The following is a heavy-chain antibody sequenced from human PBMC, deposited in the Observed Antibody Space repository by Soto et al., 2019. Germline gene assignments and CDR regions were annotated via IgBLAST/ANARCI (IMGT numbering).Heavy chain of an antibody. V-gene: IGHV3-13*04. D-gene: IGHD7-27*01. J-gene: IGHJ2*01. CDR3: ARGELGIVRSYWYFDL. CDR1: GFTFSSYD. Sequence: EVQLVESGGGLVQPGGSLRLSCAASGFTFSSYDMHWVRQATGKGLEWVSAIGTAGDTYYPGSVKGRFTISREDAKNSLYLQMNSLRAGDTAVYYCARGELGIVRSYWYFDLWGQGTLVTVSS. CDR2: IGTAGDT.